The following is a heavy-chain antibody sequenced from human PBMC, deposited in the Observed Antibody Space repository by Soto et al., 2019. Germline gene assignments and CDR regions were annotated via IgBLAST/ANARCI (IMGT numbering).Heavy chain of an antibody. D-gene: IGHD3-10*01. J-gene: IGHJ5*02. CDR3: AATRRGVWFDP. Sequence: VLLQESGPGVVRPSQTLSLTCTVSGESISNPHYHWSWLRQTPGKGLEWIGYISYTGSTFYISSLDSRVTISVDTSKNDFSLRLTSVTAADTAVYYCAATRRGVWFDPWGQGTLVTVSS. CDR2: ISYTGST. CDR1: GESISNPHYH. V-gene: IGHV4-30-4*08.